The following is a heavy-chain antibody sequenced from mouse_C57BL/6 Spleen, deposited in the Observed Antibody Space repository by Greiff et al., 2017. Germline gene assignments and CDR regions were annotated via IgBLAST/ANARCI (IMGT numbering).Heavy chain of an antibody. V-gene: IGHV5-9-1*02. CDR2: ISSGGDYI. D-gene: IGHD4-1*01. CDR3: TREGPLTGSIAY. J-gene: IGHJ3*01. Sequence: EVKLMESGEGLVKPGGSLKLSCAASGFTFSSYAMSWVRQTPEKRLEWVAYISSGGDYIYYADTVKGRFTISRDNARNTLYLQMSSLKSEDTAMYYCTREGPLTGSIAYWGQGTLVTVSA. CDR1: GFTFSSYA.